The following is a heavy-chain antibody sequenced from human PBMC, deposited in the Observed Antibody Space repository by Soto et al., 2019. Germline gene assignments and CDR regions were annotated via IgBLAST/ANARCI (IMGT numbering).Heavy chain of an antibody. CDR2: LDRSASDT. CDR1: AYSFPSYW. J-gene: IGHJ5*02. CDR3: ARQDAGAGNDGWFDP. Sequence: GESVKISCKGSAYSFPSYWISWVRPMPGKRLESMGRLDRSASDTNDSPSYQGHGSIAADKSISTAYLQWSSPKAADTAMYYSARQDAGAGNDGWFDPWGQGTQVAVPS. D-gene: IGHD5-12*01. V-gene: IGHV5-10-1*01.